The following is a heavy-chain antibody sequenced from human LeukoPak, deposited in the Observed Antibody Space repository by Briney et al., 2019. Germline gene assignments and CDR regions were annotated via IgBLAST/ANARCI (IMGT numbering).Heavy chain of an antibody. D-gene: IGHD3-3*01. CDR2: IIPIFGTA. J-gene: IGHJ4*02. CDR1: GGTFSSYA. CDR3: AREGPDYDFWSGPTSLDY. Sequence: SVKVSCKASGGTFSSYAISWVRQAPGQGLEWMGGIIPIFGTANYAQKFQGRVTITADESTSTAYMELSSLRSEDTAVYYCAREGPDYDFWSGPTSLDYWGQGTLVTVSS. V-gene: IGHV1-69*13.